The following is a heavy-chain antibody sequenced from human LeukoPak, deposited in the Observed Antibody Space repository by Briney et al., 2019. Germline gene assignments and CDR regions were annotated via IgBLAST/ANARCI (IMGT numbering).Heavy chain of an antibody. CDR3: ARVRGSYSRDY. J-gene: IGHJ4*02. D-gene: IGHD3-16*01. Sequence: GGSLRLSCAASGFTFSSYRMSWVRQAPGKGLEWVANIKQDGTEEYYVDSVKGRFTISRDNAKNSLYLQMSSLRAEDTAVYYCARVRGSYSRDYWGQGILVTVSS. V-gene: IGHV3-7*01. CDR1: GFTFSSYR. CDR2: IKQDGTEE.